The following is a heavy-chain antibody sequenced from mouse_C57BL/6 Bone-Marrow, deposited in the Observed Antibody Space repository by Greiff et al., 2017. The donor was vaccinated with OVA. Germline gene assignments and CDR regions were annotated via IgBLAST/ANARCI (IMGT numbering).Heavy chain of an antibody. Sequence: EVQLQQSGAELVRPVSSVQMSCKTSGYTFTSYGITWVKQRPGQGLEWIGYIYIGNGYTEYNEKLQGKAQLTSDQSSSTAYMQLSTLTSDDSAIYFCARDETWRGDYWGQGTSVTVSS. CDR1: GYTFTSYG. CDR2: IYIGNGYT. J-gene: IGHJ4*01. V-gene: IGHV1-58*01. CDR3: ARDETWRGDY.